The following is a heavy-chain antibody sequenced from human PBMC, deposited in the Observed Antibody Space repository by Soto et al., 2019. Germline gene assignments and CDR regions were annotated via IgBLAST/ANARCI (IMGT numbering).Heavy chain of an antibody. CDR2: ISAYNGNT. Sequence: ASVKVSCKASGYTFTSYVISWVRQAPGQGLEWMGWISAYNGNTNYAQKLQGRVTMTTDTSTSTAYMELRSLRSDDTAVYYCARAFVDIVATIKYYYYGMDVWGQGTTVTVSS. J-gene: IGHJ6*02. D-gene: IGHD5-12*01. CDR1: GYTFTSYV. CDR3: ARAFVDIVATIKYYYYGMDV. V-gene: IGHV1-18*01.